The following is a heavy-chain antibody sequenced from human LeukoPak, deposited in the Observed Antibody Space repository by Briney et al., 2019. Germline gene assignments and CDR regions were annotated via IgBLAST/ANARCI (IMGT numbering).Heavy chain of an antibody. V-gene: IGHV3-20*04. J-gene: IGHJ4*02. Sequence: GGSLRLSCAASGFTFDDYALSWFRQAPGKGLEWVSGLNWNGGSTGYADSVKGRFTISRDNAKNSLYLQMNSLRAEDTALYYCARGGRVEMASFDYWGQGTLVTVSS. CDR3: ARGGRVEMASFDY. D-gene: IGHD5-24*01. CDR1: GFTFDDYA. CDR2: LNWNGGST.